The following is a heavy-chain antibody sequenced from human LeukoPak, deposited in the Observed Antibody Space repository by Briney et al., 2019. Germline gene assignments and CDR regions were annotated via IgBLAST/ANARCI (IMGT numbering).Heavy chain of an antibody. CDR2: INHSGST. CDR3: ARANPVPAAIHQSVFDY. V-gene: IGHV4-34*01. Sequence: SETLSLTCAVYGGSFSGYYWSWIRQPPGKGLEWIGEINHSGSTNYNPSLKSRVTISVDTSKNQFSLKLSSVTAADTAVYYCARANPVPAAIHQSVFDYWGQGTLVTVSS. J-gene: IGHJ4*02. D-gene: IGHD2-2*02. CDR1: GGSFSGYY.